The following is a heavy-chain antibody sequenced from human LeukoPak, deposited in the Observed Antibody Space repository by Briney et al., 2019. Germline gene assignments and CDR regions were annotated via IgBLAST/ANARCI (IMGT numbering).Heavy chain of an antibody. D-gene: IGHD5-24*01. Sequence: SETLSLTCNVSGASISSSTYHWGWIRQPPGKGLEWIASIYYRGRTYYNPPLKSRVTISVDTSKNQFSLKLSSVTAADTAVYYCARDFAGVEMATIFFDYWGQGTLVTVSS. V-gene: IGHV4-39*07. CDR2: IYYRGRT. CDR1: GASISSSTYH. J-gene: IGHJ4*02. CDR3: ARDFAGVEMATIFFDY.